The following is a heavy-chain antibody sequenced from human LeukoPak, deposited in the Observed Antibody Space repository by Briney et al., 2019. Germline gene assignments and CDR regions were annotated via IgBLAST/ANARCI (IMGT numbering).Heavy chain of an antibody. CDR1: RYTFTSYY. CDR3: ASGEPKYYDILTGYYPFDY. V-gene: IGHV1-46*01. J-gene: IGHJ4*02. CDR2: TNPSGGST. Sequence: ASVKVSCKASRYTFTSYYMHWVRQAPGQGLEWMGITNPSGGSTSYAQKFQGRVTMTRDTSTSTVYMELSSLRSEDTAVYYCASGEPKYYDILTGYYPFDYWGQGTLVTVSS. D-gene: IGHD3-9*01.